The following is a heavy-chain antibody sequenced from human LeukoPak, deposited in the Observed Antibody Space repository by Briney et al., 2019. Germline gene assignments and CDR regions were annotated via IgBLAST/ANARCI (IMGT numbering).Heavy chain of an antibody. CDR1: GGSFSGCY. D-gene: IGHD6-13*01. CDR2: IKHSGST. CDR3: ARGSYSSSAKFDY. Sequence: PSETLSLTCAVYGGSFSGCYWSWIRQPPGKGLECIGEIKHSGSTNYNPSRKSRVTISVDTSKNQFSLKLSSVTAADTAVYYCARGSYSSSAKFDYWGQGTLVTVSS. J-gene: IGHJ4*02. V-gene: IGHV4-34*01.